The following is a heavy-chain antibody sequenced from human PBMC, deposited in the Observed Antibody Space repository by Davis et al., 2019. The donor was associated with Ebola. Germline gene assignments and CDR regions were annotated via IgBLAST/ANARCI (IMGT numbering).Heavy chain of an antibody. CDR3: ARGVTIFGVVITNYYYYGMDV. V-gene: IGHV1-46*01. J-gene: IGHJ6*04. Sequence: ASVKVFCKASGYTFTSYYMHWVRQAPGQGLEWMGIINPSGGSTSYAQKFQGRVTMTRDTSTSTVYMELSSLRSEDTAVYYCARGVTIFGVVITNYYYYGMDVWGKGTTVTVSS. CDR2: INPSGGST. D-gene: IGHD3-3*01. CDR1: GYTFTSYY.